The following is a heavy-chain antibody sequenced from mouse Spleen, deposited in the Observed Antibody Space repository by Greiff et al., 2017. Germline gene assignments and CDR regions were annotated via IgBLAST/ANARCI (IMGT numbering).Heavy chain of an antibody. Sequence: EVMLVESGPSLVKPSQTLSLTCSVTGDSITSGYWNWIRKFPGNKLEYMGYISYSGSTYYNPSLKSRISITRDTSKNQYYLQLNSVTTEDTATYYCARAEVYGPYFDYWGQGTTLTVSS. CDR3: ARAEVYGPYFDY. D-gene: IGHD1-2*01. J-gene: IGHJ2*01. CDR1: GDSITSGY. CDR2: ISYSGST. V-gene: IGHV3-8*02.